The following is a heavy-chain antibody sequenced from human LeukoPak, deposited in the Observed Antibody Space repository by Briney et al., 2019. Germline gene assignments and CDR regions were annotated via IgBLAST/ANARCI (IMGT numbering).Heavy chain of an antibody. Sequence: ASVKVSCKASGYTFTSYDINWVRQATGQGLEWMGWMNPNSGNTGYAQKFRGRVTMTRNTSISTAYMELSSLRSEDTAVYYCARPTTETYYYDSSGYSEGMDVWGQGTTVTVSS. D-gene: IGHD3-22*01. V-gene: IGHV1-8*01. J-gene: IGHJ6*02. CDR3: ARPTTETYYYDSSGYSEGMDV. CDR2: MNPNSGNT. CDR1: GYTFTSYD.